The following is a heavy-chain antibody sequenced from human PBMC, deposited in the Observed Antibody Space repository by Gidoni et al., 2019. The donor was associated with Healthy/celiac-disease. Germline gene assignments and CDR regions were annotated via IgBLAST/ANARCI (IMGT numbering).Heavy chain of an antibody. CDR3: ASPVPIASAAAGTVSPRFDY. V-gene: IGHV4-39*01. Sequence: QLQLQESGPGLVKPSETLSLTCTVSGGSISSSSYYWGWIRQPPGKGLEWIGSIYYSGSTYYNPSLKSRVTISVDTSKNQFSLKLSSVTAADTAVYYCASPVPIASAAAGTVSPRFDYWGQGTLVTVSS. D-gene: IGHD6-13*01. J-gene: IGHJ4*02. CDR1: GGSISSSSYY. CDR2: IYYSGST.